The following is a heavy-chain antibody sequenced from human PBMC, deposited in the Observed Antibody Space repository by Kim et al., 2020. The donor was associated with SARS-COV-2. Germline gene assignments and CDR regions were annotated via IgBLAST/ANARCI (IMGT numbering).Heavy chain of an antibody. Sequence: GGSLRLSCAASGFTFSSYSMNWVRQAPGKGLEWVSYISSSSSTIYYADSVKGRFTISRDNAKNSLYLQMNSLRAEDTAVYYCAREGFHDYVWGSYQHAFDIWGQGTMVTVSS. CDR2: ISSSSSTI. V-gene: IGHV3-48*04. J-gene: IGHJ3*02. CDR1: GFTFSSYS. CDR3: AREGFHDYVWGSYQHAFDI. D-gene: IGHD3-16*01.